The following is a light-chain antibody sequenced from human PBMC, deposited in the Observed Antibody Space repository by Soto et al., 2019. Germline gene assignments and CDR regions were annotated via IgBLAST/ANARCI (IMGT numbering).Light chain of an antibody. V-gene: IGKV3-20*01. CDR2: GAS. CDR3: QQYGDSRT. J-gene: IGKJ2*01. Sequence: EIVLTKSPGTLSLSPGERATLSCRASQSVSSTYLAWYQQKPGQAPRLLIYGASNRATGIPDRFSGSASGTDFTLTINRLEPEDFAIYYCQQYGDSRTFGQGTKLEIK. CDR1: QSVSSTY.